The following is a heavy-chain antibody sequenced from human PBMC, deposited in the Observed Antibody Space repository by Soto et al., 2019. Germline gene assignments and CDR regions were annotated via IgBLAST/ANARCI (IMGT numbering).Heavy chain of an antibody. Sequence: SVKVSCKASGGTFSSYAISWVRQAPGQGLEWMGGIIPIFGTANYAQKFQGRVTITADESTSTAYMELSSLRSEDTAVYYCARNLGYCSSTSCPPDVYYYYGMDVWGQGTTVTVS. J-gene: IGHJ6*02. CDR2: IIPIFGTA. CDR1: GGTFSSYA. CDR3: ARNLGYCSSTSCPPDVYYYYGMDV. V-gene: IGHV1-69*13. D-gene: IGHD2-2*01.